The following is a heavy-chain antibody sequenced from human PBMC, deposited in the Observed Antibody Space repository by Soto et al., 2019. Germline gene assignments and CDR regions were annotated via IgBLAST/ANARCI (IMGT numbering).Heavy chain of an antibody. V-gene: IGHV3-30*18. J-gene: IGHJ5*02. D-gene: IGHD3-22*01. CDR1: GFTFSSYG. CDR3: AKARYYSDSSALAP. Sequence: QVQLVESGGGVVQPGRSLRLSCAASGFTFSSYGMHWVRQAPGKGLEWVAVISYDGSNKYYADSVKGRFTISRDNSKNTLYLQMNSLRAEDTAVYYCAKARYYSDSSALAPWGQGTLVTVSS. CDR2: ISYDGSNK.